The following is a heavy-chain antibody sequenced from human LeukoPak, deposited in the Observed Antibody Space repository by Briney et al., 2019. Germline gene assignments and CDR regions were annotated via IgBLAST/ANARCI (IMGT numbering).Heavy chain of an antibody. Sequence: PGGSLRLSCAASGFTFSSYWMHWVRQAPGKGLVWVSRINSDGSSTSYADSVKGRFTISRDNAKNTLYLQMNSLRAEDTAVYYCARFLKTGYWAQYYYFDLWGRGTLVTVSS. CDR3: ARFLKTGYWAQYYYFDL. J-gene: IGHJ2*01. CDR2: INSDGSST. V-gene: IGHV3-74*01. CDR1: GFTFSSYW. D-gene: IGHD3-9*01.